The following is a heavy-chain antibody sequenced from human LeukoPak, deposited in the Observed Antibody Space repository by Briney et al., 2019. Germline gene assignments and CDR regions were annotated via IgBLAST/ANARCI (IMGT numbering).Heavy chain of an antibody. Sequence: SVKVSCKASGGTFSRFTISWVRQAPGQGLEWMGGIIPIFGTANYAQKFQGRVTITADESTSTAYMELSSLRSEDTAVYYCARDSGGSYLGWFDPWGQGTLVTVSS. CDR1: GGTFSRFT. D-gene: IGHD1-26*01. J-gene: IGHJ5*02. CDR3: ARDSGGSYLGWFDP. V-gene: IGHV1-69*13. CDR2: IIPIFGTA.